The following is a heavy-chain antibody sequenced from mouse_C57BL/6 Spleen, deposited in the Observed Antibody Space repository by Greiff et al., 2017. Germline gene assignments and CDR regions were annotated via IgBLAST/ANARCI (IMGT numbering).Heavy chain of an antibody. J-gene: IGHJ2*01. Sequence: EVKLMESGGGLVKPGGSLKLSCAASGFTFSSYTMSWVRQTPEKRLEWVATISGGGGNNYYPDSVKGRFTISRDNAKNTLYLQMSSLRSEDTALYYCAINYDGSSSGFDYWGQGTPLTVSS. D-gene: IGHD1-1*01. CDR2: ISGGGGNN. V-gene: IGHV5-9*01. CDR3: AINYDGSSSGFDY. CDR1: GFTFSSYT.